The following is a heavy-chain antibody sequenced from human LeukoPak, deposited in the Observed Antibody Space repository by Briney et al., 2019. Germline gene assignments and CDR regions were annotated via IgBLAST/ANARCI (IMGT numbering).Heavy chain of an antibody. V-gene: IGHV3-74*01. CDR1: GFTFSNYW. CDR3: ARGVRYFDWLTSY. CDR2: INDDGSAT. J-gene: IGHJ4*02. Sequence: GGSLRLSCAASGFTFSNYWMHWVRQVPGKGLVWVSRINDDGSATFYADSVKGRFTISRDNAKNTLFLQMNSLRAEDTAVYYCARGVRYFDWLTSYWGQGTLVTVSS. D-gene: IGHD3-9*01.